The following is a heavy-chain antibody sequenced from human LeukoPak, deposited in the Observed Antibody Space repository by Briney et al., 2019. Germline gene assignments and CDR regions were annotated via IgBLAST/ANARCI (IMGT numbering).Heavy chain of an antibody. D-gene: IGHD1-26*01. CDR2: IYHSGST. Sequence: SETLSLTCAVSGGSISSGGYSWSWIRQPPGKGLEWIGYIYHSGSTYYNPSLKSRVTISVDRSKNQFSLKLSSVTAADTAVYYCARATWGSGSYSLDYWGQGTLVTVSS. J-gene: IGHJ4*02. CDR1: GGSISSGGYS. V-gene: IGHV4-30-2*01. CDR3: ARATWGSGSYSLDY.